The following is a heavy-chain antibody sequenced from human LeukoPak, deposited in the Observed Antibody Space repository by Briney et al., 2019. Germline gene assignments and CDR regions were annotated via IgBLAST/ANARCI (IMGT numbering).Heavy chain of an antibody. D-gene: IGHD2-2*01. CDR3: ARGRYCSSTSCLDFDL. CDR1: GYTFTRYD. V-gene: IGHV1-8*03. CDR2: MNPNSGNT. J-gene: IGHJ2*01. Sequence: ASVKVSCKASGYTFTRYDINWVREATGQGLEWMGWMNPNSGNTGYAQKFQGRVTITRNTSISTAYMELSSLRSEDTAVYYCARGRYCSSTSCLDFDLWGRGTQVAVSS.